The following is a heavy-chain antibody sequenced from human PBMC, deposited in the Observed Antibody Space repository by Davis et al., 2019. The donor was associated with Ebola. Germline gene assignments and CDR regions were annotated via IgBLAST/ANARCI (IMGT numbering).Heavy chain of an antibody. Sequence: ASVKVSCKASGYTFTSYDINWVRQATGQGLEWMGWMNPNSGNTGYAQKFQGRVTMTRNTSISTAYMELRSLRSDDTAVYYCARDIVVVPAQNYYYYYGMDVWGQGTTVTVSS. CDR1: GYTFTSYD. V-gene: IGHV1-8*01. D-gene: IGHD2-2*01. CDR3: ARDIVVVPAQNYYYYYGMDV. CDR2: MNPNSGNT. J-gene: IGHJ6*02.